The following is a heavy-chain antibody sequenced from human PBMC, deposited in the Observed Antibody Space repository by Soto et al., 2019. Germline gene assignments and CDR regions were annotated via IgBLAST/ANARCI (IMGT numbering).Heavy chain of an antibody. V-gene: IGHV1-24*01. J-gene: IGHJ4*02. CDR2: FDPEDGET. Sequence: GASVKVSCKVSGYTLTELSMHWVRQAPGKGLEWMGGFDPEDGETIYAQKFQGRVTMTEDTSTDTAYMELSSLRSEDTAVYYCATNVLLWFEELYEYYFDYWGQGTLVTVSS. CDR3: ATNVLLWFEELYEYYFDY. D-gene: IGHD3-10*01. CDR1: GYTLTELS.